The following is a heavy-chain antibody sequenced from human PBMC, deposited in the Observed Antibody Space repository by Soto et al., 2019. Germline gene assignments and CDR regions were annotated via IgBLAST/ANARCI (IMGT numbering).Heavy chain of an antibody. D-gene: IGHD6-13*01. Sequence: GGSLRLSCAASGFTFSSYAMHWVRQAPGKGLEWVAVISYDGSNKYYADSVEGRFTISRDNSKNTLYLQMNSLRAEDTAVYYCARVSSWSAGDYWGQGTLVTVSS. V-gene: IGHV3-30-3*01. J-gene: IGHJ4*02. CDR1: GFTFSSYA. CDR3: ARVSSWSAGDY. CDR2: ISYDGSNK.